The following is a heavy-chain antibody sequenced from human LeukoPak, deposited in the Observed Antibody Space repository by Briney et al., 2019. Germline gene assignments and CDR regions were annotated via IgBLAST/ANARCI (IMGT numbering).Heavy chain of an antibody. J-gene: IGHJ4*02. D-gene: IGHD3-16*01. CDR1: GGSFSGYY. CDR2: INHSGST. CDR3: ATRKWGNDY. V-gene: IGHV4-34*01. Sequence: SETLSLTCAVYGGSFSGYYWSWIRQPPGKGLEWIGEINHSGSTNYNPSLKSRVTISVDTSKNQFSLKLTSVTAADTAVYYCATRKWGNDYWGQGTLVTVSS.